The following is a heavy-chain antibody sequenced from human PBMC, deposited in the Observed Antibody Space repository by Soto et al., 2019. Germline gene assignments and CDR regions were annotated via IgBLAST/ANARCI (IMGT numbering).Heavy chain of an antibody. CDR3: ARDRAYCSGGSCYQDY. D-gene: IGHD2-15*01. V-gene: IGHV1-69*08. J-gene: IGHJ4*02. Sequence: QVQLVQSGAEVKKPGSSVKVSCKASGGTFSSYTMSWVRQAPGQGLEWMGRVSPVLGLTNYAQKFQDRVTISADIVTSTTYMELSSLRSEDTALYYCARDRAYCSGGSCYQDYWGQETLVTVSS. CDR2: VSPVLGLT. CDR1: GGTFSSYT.